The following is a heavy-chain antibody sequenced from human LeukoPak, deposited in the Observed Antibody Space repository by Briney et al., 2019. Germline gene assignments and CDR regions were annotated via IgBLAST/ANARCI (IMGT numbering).Heavy chain of an antibody. D-gene: IGHD3-22*01. CDR1: GFTFRNHG. Sequence: PGGTLRLSCAASGFTFRNHGMHWVRQAPGKGLEWVAVIWYDGSNKYYVDSVKGRFTISRDNSKNTLYLQMNSLRAEDTAVYYCARDRMGEDDSSGYYYHYYGMDVWGQGTTVTVSS. V-gene: IGHV3-33*01. CDR2: IWYDGSNK. J-gene: IGHJ6*02. CDR3: ARDRMGEDDSSGYYYHYYGMDV.